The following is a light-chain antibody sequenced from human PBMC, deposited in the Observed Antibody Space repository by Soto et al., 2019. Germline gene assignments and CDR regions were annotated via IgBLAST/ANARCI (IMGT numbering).Light chain of an antibody. J-gene: IGKJ1*01. CDR3: QQYGSSGT. CDR1: QSVSSSY. V-gene: IGKV3-20*01. Sequence: ETVVPQAPGTLSLSQGQGPTLPCRASQSVSSSYLAWYQQKPGQAPRLLIYGASNRATGIPDRFSGSGSGTDFTLTISRLEHEDFAVYYCQQYGSSGTFGQGTKVDIK. CDR2: GAS.